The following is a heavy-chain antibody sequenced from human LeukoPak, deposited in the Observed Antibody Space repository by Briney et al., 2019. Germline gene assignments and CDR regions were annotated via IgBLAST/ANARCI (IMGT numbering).Heavy chain of an antibody. D-gene: IGHD4-17*01. CDR3: VRGQTIDY. CDR1: GFTFSSYW. CDR2: IKSDGST. Sequence: GGSLRLSCAASGFTFSSYWMHWVRQAPGKGLVWVSRIKSDGSTNYADSVEGRFTISRDNARNTLYLQMNSLRDEDTAVYYCVRGQTIDYWGQGTLVTVSS. V-gene: IGHV3-74*01. J-gene: IGHJ4*02.